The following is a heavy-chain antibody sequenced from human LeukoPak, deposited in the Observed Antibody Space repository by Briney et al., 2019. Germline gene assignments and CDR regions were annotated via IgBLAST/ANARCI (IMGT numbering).Heavy chain of an antibody. CDR2: IGDSGGAT. Sequence: GGSLRLSCAASGFTFSSYAMSWVRQATGKGLEWVSAIGDSGGATNYADSVKGRFTISRDNFKNTLYLQMNSLRAEDTAVYYCAKRSCSGGSCNFDYWGQGTLVTVSS. D-gene: IGHD2-15*01. V-gene: IGHV3-23*01. CDR3: AKRSCSGGSCNFDY. J-gene: IGHJ4*02. CDR1: GFTFSSYA.